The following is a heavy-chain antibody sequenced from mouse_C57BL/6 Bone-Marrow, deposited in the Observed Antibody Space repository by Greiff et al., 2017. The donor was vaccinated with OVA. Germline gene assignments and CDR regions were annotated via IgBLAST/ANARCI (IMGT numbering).Heavy chain of an antibody. V-gene: IGHV5-9-1*02. CDR2: ISSGGDYI. Sequence: EVMLVESGEGLVKPGGSLKLSCAASGFTFSSYAMSWVRQTPEKRLEWVAYISSGGDYIYYADTVKGRFTISRDNARNTLYLQMSSLKSEDTAMYYCTRYYYGNYGTWYFDVWGTGTTVTVSS. CDR3: TRYYYGNYGTWYFDV. CDR1: GFTFSSYA. D-gene: IGHD2-1*01. J-gene: IGHJ1*03.